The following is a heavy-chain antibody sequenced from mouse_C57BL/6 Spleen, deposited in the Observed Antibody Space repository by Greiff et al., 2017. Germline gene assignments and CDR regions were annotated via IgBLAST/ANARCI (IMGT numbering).Heavy chain of an antibody. CDR1: GYTFTSYW. D-gene: IGHD1-2*01. J-gene: IGHJ2*01. CDR3: ARAAPGSYFDY. V-gene: IGHV1-64*01. CDR2: IHPNSGST. Sequence: QVHVKQPGAELVKPGASVKLSCKASGYTFTSYWMHWVKQRPGQGLEWIGMIHPNSGSTNYNEKFKSKATLTVDKSSSTAYMQLSSLTSEDSAVYYCARAAPGSYFDYWGQGTTLTVSS.